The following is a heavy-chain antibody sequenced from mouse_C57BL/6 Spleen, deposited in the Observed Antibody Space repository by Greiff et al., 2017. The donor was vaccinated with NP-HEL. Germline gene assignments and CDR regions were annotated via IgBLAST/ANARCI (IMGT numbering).Heavy chain of an antibody. J-gene: IGHJ2*01. V-gene: IGHV1-82*01. CDR3: ARGRAGDY. Sequence: VQLQQSGPELVKPGASVKISCKASGYAFSSSWMNWVKQRPGKGLEWIGRIYPGDGDTNYNGKFKGKATLTADKSSSTAYMQLSSLTSEDSAVYFCARGRAGDYWGRGTTLTVSS. CDR2: IYPGDGDT. CDR1: GYAFSSSW.